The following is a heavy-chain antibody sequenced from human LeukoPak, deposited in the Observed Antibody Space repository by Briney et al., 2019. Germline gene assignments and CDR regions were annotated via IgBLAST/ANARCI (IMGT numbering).Heavy chain of an antibody. J-gene: IGHJ3*02. CDR2: IYPGDSGS. CDR3: ARHRGACYSCDGFDI. D-gene: IGHD2-8*01. V-gene: IGHV5-51*01. CDR1: GYSFTNYW. Sequence: GESLKISCKASGYSFTNYWIGWVRQLPGKGLEWMGIIYPGDSGSRYGQSFQGQVTISADKSISTAYLQWNSPKASDTAMYYCARHRGACYSCDGFDIWGQGTRVTVSS.